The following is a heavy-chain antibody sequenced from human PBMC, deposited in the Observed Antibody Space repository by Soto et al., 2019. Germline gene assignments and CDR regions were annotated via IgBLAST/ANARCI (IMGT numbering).Heavy chain of an antibody. Sequence: SETLSLTCAVYGGSFSGYYWIWIRQPPGKGLEWIGEINHSGSTNYNPSLKSRVTISVDTSKNQFSLKLSSVTAADTAVYYCARAVAAAGTGFDYWGQGTLVTVSS. V-gene: IGHV4-34*01. CDR3: ARAVAAAGTGFDY. CDR2: INHSGST. CDR1: GGSFSGYY. D-gene: IGHD6-13*01. J-gene: IGHJ4*02.